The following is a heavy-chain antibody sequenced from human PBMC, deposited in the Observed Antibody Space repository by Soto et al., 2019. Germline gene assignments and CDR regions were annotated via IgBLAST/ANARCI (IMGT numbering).Heavy chain of an antibody. V-gene: IGHV4-31*03. CDR3: ARGLKVVGVAAAGTGWFDP. J-gene: IGHJ5*02. Sequence: PSETLSLTCTVSGGSISSGGYYWSWIRQHPGKGLEWIGYIYYSGSTYYNPSLKSRVTISVDTSKNQFSLKLSSVTAADTAVYYCARGLKVVGVAAAGTGWFDPWGQGTLVTVSS. D-gene: IGHD6-13*01. CDR1: GGSISSGGYY. CDR2: IYYSGST.